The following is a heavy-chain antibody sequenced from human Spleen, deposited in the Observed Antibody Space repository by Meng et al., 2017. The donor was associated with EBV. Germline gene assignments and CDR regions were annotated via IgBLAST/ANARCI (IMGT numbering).Heavy chain of an antibody. CDR2: IYWDDDK. V-gene: IGHV2-5*02. CDR3: VHTSTPSSWQPDF. D-gene: IGHD6-13*01. J-gene: IGHJ4*02. CDR1: GFSLDTVGGA. Sequence: ITLQVSGPTLGKPRQTPTLTFRFSGFSLDTVGGAVGWIRQPPGKPLEWLALIYWDDDKRYSPSLETRLTITRGPSRNQVTLTMTNVDPADTGTYFCVHTSTPSSWQPDFWDQGTLVTVVS.